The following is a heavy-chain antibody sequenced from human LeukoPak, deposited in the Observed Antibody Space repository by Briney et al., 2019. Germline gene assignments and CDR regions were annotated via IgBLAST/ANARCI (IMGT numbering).Heavy chain of an antibody. CDR3: AKYPHFDYWSGYDYYMDV. J-gene: IGHJ6*02. V-gene: IGHV3-23*01. CDR2: IGGSGSRT. CDR1: GFTVSSNY. Sequence: GGSLRLSCAASGFTVSSNYMSWVRQTPVKGLEWVASIGGSGSRTYYADSVKGRSTISRDNSKNTLFLQIHSLRAEDTATYYCAKYPHFDYWSGYDYYMDVWGQGAAVTVSS. D-gene: IGHD3-3*01.